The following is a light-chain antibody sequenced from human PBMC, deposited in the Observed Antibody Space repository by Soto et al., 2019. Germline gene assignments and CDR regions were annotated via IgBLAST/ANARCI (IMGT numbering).Light chain of an antibody. J-gene: IGKJ1*01. V-gene: IGKV1-5*01. CDR3: QQYNSYWT. Sequence: DIPMTQSPSTLSASVGDRVIITCRASQSISRCLAWFQQKPGKAPKLLIYDASILENGVPFRFSGRGSGTEFTLTISRLQPDDSATYFCQQYNSYWTFGQGTKEDIK. CDR2: DAS. CDR1: QSISRC.